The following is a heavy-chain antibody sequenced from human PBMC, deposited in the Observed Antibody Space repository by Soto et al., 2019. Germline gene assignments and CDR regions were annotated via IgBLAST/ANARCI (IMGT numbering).Heavy chain of an antibody. V-gene: IGHV1-46*01. CDR1: GDTFTHYY. D-gene: IGHD6-13*01. Sequence: QVQLVQSGDEVKKPGATVKLSCRTSGDTFTHYYINWVRQAPGQGLEWLAIINPASGSTNYAQDFQGRVTLTTHTSTTTVHMALSGLRAEDTAIFYCARDLAAGDHWGQGNLVTVSS. CDR2: INPASGST. J-gene: IGHJ4*02. CDR3: ARDLAAGDH.